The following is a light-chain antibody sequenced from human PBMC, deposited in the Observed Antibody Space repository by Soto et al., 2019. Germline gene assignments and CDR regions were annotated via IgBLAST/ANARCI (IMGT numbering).Light chain of an antibody. CDR2: GAS. V-gene: IGKV3-20*01. Sequence: EIVFTQSPAPLSLSPGERATLSCRASQSVSSSYLAWYQQKPGQAPRLLIYGASSRATGIPDRFSGSASGTDFTLTISRLEPEDFAVYYCQQYGSSPPTFGQGTKVDIK. J-gene: IGKJ1*01. CDR1: QSVSSSY. CDR3: QQYGSSPPT.